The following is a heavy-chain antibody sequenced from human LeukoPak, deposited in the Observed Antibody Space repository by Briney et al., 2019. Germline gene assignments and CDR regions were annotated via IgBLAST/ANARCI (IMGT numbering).Heavy chain of an antibody. CDR2: IKSKTDGGTT. Sequence: GGSLRLSCAASGITFSNAWMYWVRQAPGKGLEWVGRIKSKTDGGTTDYAAPVKGRFTISRDDSKNTLYPQMNSLKTEDTAVYYCTTASSGHVFQHWGQGTLVTVSS. V-gene: IGHV3-15*01. CDR3: TTASSGHVFQH. D-gene: IGHD5-12*01. CDR1: GITFSNAW. J-gene: IGHJ1*01.